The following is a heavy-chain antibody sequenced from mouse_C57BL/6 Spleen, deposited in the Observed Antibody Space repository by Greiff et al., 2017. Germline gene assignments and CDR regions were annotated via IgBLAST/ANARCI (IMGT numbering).Heavy chain of an antibody. J-gene: IGHJ3*01. D-gene: IGHD3-2*02. CDR1: GFTFSDYG. V-gene: IGHV5-17*01. Sequence: EVQVVESGGGLVKPGGSLKLSCAASGFTFSDYGMHWVRQAPEKGLEWVAYISSGSSTIYYADPVKGRFTISRDNAKNTLFLQMTSLRSEDTAMYYCARGSSGPFAYWGQGTLVTVSA. CDR2: ISSGSSTI. CDR3: ARGSSGPFAY.